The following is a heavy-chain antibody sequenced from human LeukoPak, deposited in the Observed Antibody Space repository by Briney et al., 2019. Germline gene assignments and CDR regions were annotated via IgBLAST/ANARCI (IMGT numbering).Heavy chain of an antibody. CDR1: GCTFTSYV. Sequence: ASVKVSCKASGCTFTSYVINWVRQATGQGLEWMGWMNPNSGNTGYAQKFQGRVTITRNTSISTAYMELSSLRSEDTAVYYCARGPGIPDYYYYYMDVWGKGTTVTVSS. CDR2: MNPNSGNT. D-gene: IGHD1-14*01. J-gene: IGHJ6*03. CDR3: ARGPGIPDYYYYYMDV. V-gene: IGHV1-8*03.